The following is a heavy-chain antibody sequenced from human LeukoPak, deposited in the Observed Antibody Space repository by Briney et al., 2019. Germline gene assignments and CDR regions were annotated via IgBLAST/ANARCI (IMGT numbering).Heavy chain of an antibody. Sequence: GGSLRLSCAASGFTFSNYWMSWVRRAPGRGLEWVGRIKSNSVGGTTDYAAPLKGRFTISRDDSKNTLYLQMNSLKTEDTAVYYCATDSLKRITWGVNDAFDIWGQGTMVTVSS. CDR3: ATDSLKRITWGVNDAFDI. J-gene: IGHJ3*02. CDR1: GFTFSNYW. V-gene: IGHV3-15*01. CDR2: IKSNSVGGTT. D-gene: IGHD3-10*01.